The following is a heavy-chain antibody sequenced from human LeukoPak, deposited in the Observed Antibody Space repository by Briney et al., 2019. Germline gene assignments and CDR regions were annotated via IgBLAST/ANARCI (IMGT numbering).Heavy chain of an antibody. J-gene: IGHJ4*02. Sequence: ASVKVSCKASGYTFTGYYMHWVRQAPGQGLEWTGRINPNSGGTNYAQKFQGRVTMTRDTSISTAYMELSRLRSDDTAVYYCARVTRVYSGSYYIGYWGQGTLVTVSS. V-gene: IGHV1-2*06. CDR2: INPNSGGT. CDR3: ARVTRVYSGSYYIGY. D-gene: IGHD1-26*01. CDR1: GYTFTGYY.